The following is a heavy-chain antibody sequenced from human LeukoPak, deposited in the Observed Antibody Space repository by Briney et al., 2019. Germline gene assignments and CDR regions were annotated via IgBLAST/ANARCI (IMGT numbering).Heavy chain of an antibody. J-gene: IGHJ4*02. CDR1: GCTFRTYW. D-gene: IGHD1-26*01. CDR2: INEDGSIT. V-gene: IGHV3-74*01. Sequence: GGSLRLSCAVSGCTFRTYWMHWVRQVPGEGLVWVSRINEDGSITSCADSVKGRFSISRDNAENALYLQMNSLRAEDTAVYYCGRDLGGRSAYWGQGTLVTVSS. CDR3: GRDLGGRSAY.